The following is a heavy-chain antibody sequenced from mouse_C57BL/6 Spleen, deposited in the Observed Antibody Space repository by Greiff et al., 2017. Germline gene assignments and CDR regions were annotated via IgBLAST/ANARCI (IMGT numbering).Heavy chain of an antibody. CDR3: ARRDSSGYRNYFDY. D-gene: IGHD3-2*02. Sequence: VQLQQSGAELARPGASVKLSCKASGYTFTSYGISWVKQRTGQGLEWIGEIYPRSGNTYYNEKCKGKATLTADKSSSTAYMELRSLTSEDSAVYFCARRDSSGYRNYFDYWGQGTTLTVSS. V-gene: IGHV1-81*01. CDR1: GYTFTSYG. CDR2: IYPRSGNT. J-gene: IGHJ2*01.